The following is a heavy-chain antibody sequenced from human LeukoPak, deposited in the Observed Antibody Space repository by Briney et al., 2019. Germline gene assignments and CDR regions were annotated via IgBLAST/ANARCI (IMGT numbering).Heavy chain of an antibody. CDR2: IYPGGST. V-gene: IGHV4-38-2*02. CDR3: ARDDRNYYYYYMDV. CDR1: GYSITSGYY. J-gene: IGHJ6*03. Sequence: SETLSLTCRVSGYSITSGYYWGWIRQPPGKGLEWIGSIYPGGSTYYNLSLKSRVTISVDTSKNQFSLKLSSVTAADTAVYYCARDDRNYYYYYMDVWGKGTTVTISS.